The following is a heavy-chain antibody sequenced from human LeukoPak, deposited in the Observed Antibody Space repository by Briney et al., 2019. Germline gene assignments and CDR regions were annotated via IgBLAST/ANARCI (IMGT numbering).Heavy chain of an antibody. CDR1: GYTFTTYS. D-gene: IGHD5-18*01. Sequence: ASVKVSCKASGYTFTTYSMNWVRQAPGQGLVWMGWINTNTGNPAYAQGFTGRFAFSLDTSVSTAYLQISSLKAEDTAVYYCAQDTATDVFEYWGQGTLVTVSS. CDR2: INTNTGNP. J-gene: IGHJ4*02. CDR3: AQDTATDVFEY. V-gene: IGHV7-4-1*02.